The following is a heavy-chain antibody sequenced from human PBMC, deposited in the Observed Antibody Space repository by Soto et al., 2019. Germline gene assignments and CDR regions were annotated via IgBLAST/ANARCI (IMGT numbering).Heavy chain of an antibody. V-gene: IGHV3-74*01. J-gene: IGHJ4*02. Sequence: PGRYIRLSCAVSGINFNNYWMHWIRQTPGKGLVWVSHINNVASIINYADSVRGRFTISRDNAGNTLYLQMNSLGVEDTATYYCASDEGGGLNDCGQGTSVTVSS. CDR1: GINFNNYW. D-gene: IGHD2-8*01. CDR3: ASDEGGGLND. CDR2: INNVASII.